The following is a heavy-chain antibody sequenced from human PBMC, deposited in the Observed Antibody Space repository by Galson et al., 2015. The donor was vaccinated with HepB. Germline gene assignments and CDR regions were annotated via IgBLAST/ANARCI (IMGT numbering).Heavy chain of an antibody. D-gene: IGHD3-10*01. J-gene: IGHJ6*02. Sequence: SLRLSCAASEFTFSSYWMSWVRQAPGKGLEWVANIKQDGSEKYYVDSVKGRFTISRDNAKNSLYLQMNSLRAEDTAVYYCARVQTVQNLLWFGESDDYYYYYGMDVWGQGTTVTVSS. CDR3: ARVQTVQNLLWFGESDDYYYYYGMDV. CDR2: IKQDGSEK. CDR1: EFTFSSYW. V-gene: IGHV3-7*03.